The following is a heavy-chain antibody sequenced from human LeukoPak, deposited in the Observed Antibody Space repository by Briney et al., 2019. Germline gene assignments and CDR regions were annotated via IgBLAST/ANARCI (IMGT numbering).Heavy chain of an antibody. CDR1: GGSISSSSYY. D-gene: IGHD2-2*01. Sequence: SETLSLTCTVSGGSISSSSYYWGWMRQPPGKGREWIGSIYYSGSTYYNPSLKSRVTISVDTSKNQFSLKLSSVTAADTAVYYCLKGYCSSTSCYSIDYWGQGTLVTVSS. V-gene: IGHV4-39*01. J-gene: IGHJ4*02. CDR2: IYYSGST. CDR3: LKGYCSSTSCYSIDY.